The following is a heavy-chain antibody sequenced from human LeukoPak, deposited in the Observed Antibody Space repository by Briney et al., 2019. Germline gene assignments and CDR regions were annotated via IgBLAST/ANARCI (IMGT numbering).Heavy chain of an antibody. D-gene: IGHD2-15*01. CDR1: GFTFSSYS. V-gene: IGHV3-21*01. CDR2: ISSSSSYI. CDR3: ARELGYCSGGSCGY. J-gene: IGHJ4*02. Sequence: GGSLRLSCAASGFTFSSYSMNWVRQAPGKGLEWVSSISSSSSYIYYADSVRGRFTISRDNAKNSLCLQMNSLRAEDTAVYYCARELGYCSGGSCGYWGQGTLVTVSS.